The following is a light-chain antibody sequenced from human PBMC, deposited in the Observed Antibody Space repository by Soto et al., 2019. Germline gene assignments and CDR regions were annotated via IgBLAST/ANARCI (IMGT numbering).Light chain of an antibody. CDR1: SSNIGAGYD. CDR3: KSYDSSLSGYV. CDR2: GNS. J-gene: IGLJ1*01. Sequence: QSVLTQPPSVSGAPGQRVTISCTGSSSNIGAGYDVHWYQQLPGTAPKLLIYGNSNRPSGVPDRFSGSESGTSASLAITGLQAEDEADYYCKSYDSSLSGYVFGTGTKVTVL. V-gene: IGLV1-40*01.